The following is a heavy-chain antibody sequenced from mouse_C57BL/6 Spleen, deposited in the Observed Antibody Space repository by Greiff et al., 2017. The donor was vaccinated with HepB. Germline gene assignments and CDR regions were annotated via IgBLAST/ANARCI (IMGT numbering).Heavy chain of an antibody. V-gene: IGHV1-19*01. Sequence: EVQLQQPGTELVKPGASVKLSCQASGYTFTSYWMHWVKQSHGKSLEWIGVINPYNGGTSYNQKFKGKATLTVDKSSSTAYMELNSLTSEDSAVYYCARGYYGSSYAMDYWGQGTSVTVSS. CDR3: ARGYYGSSYAMDY. D-gene: IGHD1-1*01. CDR2: INPYNGGT. CDR1: GYTFTSYW. J-gene: IGHJ4*01.